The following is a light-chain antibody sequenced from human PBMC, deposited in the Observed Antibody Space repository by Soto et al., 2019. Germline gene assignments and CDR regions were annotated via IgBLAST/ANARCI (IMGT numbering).Light chain of an antibody. CDR1: SSNIGSNY. CDR2: RNN. J-gene: IGLJ2*01. CDR3: ASWDDSLSGVI. Sequence: QSVLTQPPSASGTPGQRVTISCSGNSSNIGSNYVHWYQLLPGTAPKLLIYRNNQRPSGVPDRFSGSKSGTSASLAISGLRSEDEADYFCASWDDSLSGVIFGEGTKLTVL. V-gene: IGLV1-47*01.